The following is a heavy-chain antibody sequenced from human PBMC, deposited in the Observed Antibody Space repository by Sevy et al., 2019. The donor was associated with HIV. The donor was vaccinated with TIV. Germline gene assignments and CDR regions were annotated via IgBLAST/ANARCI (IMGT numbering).Heavy chain of an antibody. Sequence: SETLSLTCTVSGDSISNYYWNWIRQPPGKGLEWIGYVNSSGSTIYNPSFKSRATISVDTSKNQFSLKLSSVTAADTAVYYCARRRSPSWSCFDPWGQGTLVTVSS. V-gene: IGHV4-59*12. D-gene: IGHD2-2*01. CDR1: GDSISNYY. CDR2: VNSSGST. CDR3: ARRRSPSWSCFDP. J-gene: IGHJ5*02.